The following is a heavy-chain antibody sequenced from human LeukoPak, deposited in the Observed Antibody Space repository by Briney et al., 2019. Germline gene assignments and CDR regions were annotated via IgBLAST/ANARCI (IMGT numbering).Heavy chain of an antibody. CDR1: GYTFTSYD. Sequence: ASVKVSCKASGYTFTSYDINWVRQATGQGLEWMGIINPGGDATTYAQRFQGRVTMTRDTSTSTVYMELSSLRSEDTAVYYCARACFYDSAYYVPLGFDYWGQGTLVTVSS. CDR2: INPGGDAT. CDR3: ARACFYDSAYYVPLGFDY. J-gene: IGHJ4*02. D-gene: IGHD3-22*01. V-gene: IGHV1-46*01.